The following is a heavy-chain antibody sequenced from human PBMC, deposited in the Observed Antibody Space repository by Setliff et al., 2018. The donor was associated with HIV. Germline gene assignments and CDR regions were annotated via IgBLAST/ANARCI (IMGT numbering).Heavy chain of an antibody. Sequence: PSETLSLTCTVSGGSISSHYWSWIRQAPGKGLEWIGTMYFRGNARNSPSFKSRVTISADTSKNQFSLKLSSVTAADTAVYYCARDSRWLQFPYFDSWGQGTPVTVSS. J-gene: IGHJ4*01. V-gene: IGHV4-59*11. CDR2: MYFRGNA. CDR1: GGSISSHY. D-gene: IGHD5-12*01. CDR3: ARDSRWLQFPYFDS.